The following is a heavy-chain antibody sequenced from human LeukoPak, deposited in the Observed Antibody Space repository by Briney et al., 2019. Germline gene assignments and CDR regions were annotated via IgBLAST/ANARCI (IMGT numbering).Heavy chain of an antibody. D-gene: IGHD6-19*01. Sequence: PSQTLSLTCAVSGGSISSGGYSWSWIRQPPGKGLEWIGYIYHSGSTYYNPSLKSRVTISVDRSKNQFSLKLSSVTAADTAVYYCARSKGGSGNWFDPWGQGTLVTVSS. CDR2: IYHSGST. CDR1: GGSISSGGYS. V-gene: IGHV4-30-2*01. CDR3: ARSKGGSGNWFDP. J-gene: IGHJ5*02.